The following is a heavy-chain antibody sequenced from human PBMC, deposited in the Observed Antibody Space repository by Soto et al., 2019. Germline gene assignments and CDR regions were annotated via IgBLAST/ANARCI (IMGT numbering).Heavy chain of an antibody. J-gene: IGHJ3*02. V-gene: IGHV3-11*01. Sequence: GESLKISCAASGFTFSDYYMSWIRQAPGKGLEWVSYISTSGNIIYYADSVKGRFTISRDNAKKSMDLQMNSLRAEDTAVYYCAREGIEATTSRNNDAFDIWGQGTMVTVSS. CDR1: GFTFSDYY. CDR2: ISTSGNII. CDR3: AREGIEATTSRNNDAFDI. D-gene: IGHD5-12*01.